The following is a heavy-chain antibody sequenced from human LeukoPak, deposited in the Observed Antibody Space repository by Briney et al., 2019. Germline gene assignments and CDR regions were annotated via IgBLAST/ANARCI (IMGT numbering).Heavy chain of an antibody. J-gene: IGHJ3*02. CDR3: ARATLTSGYSSGWYGDAFDI. V-gene: IGHV4-30-4*08. CDR1: GGSISSGDYY. CDR2: IYYSGST. Sequence: SETLSLTCTVSGGSISSGDYYWSWIRQPPGKGLEWIGYIYYSGSTCYNPSLKSRVTISVDTSKNQFSLKLSSVTAADTAVYYCARATLTSGYSSGWYGDAFDIWGQGTMVTVSS. D-gene: IGHD6-19*01.